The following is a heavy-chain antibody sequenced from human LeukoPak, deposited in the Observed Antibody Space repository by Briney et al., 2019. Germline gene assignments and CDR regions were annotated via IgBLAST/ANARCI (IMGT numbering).Heavy chain of an antibody. CDR2: INNSGITI. J-gene: IGHJ6*03. CDR1: GFTFSDYY. V-gene: IGHV3-11*01. D-gene: IGHD3-3*01. Sequence: GGSLRLSCAASGFTFSDYYMSWIRQAPGKGLEWVSYINNSGITIYYADSVKGRFTISRDNSKNTLYLQMNSLRAEDTAVYYCAKSLYEWLKSMDVWGKGTTVTVSS. CDR3: AKSLYEWLKSMDV.